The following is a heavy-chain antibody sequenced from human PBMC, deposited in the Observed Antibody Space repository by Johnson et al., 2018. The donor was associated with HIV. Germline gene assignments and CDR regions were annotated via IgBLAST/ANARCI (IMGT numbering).Heavy chain of an antibody. CDR1: GFTFSDHY. V-gene: IGHV3-72*01. J-gene: IGHJ3*02. Sequence: VQLVESGGGLVQPGGSLRLSCAASGFTFSDHYMDWVRQAPGKGLEWVGRTRNKANSYTTEYAASVKGRFTISRDDSKNSLYLQMNSLKTEDTAVYYCARDLGLWFGELGAFDIWGQGTMVTVSS. D-gene: IGHD3-10*01. CDR2: TRNKANSYTT. CDR3: ARDLGLWFGELGAFDI.